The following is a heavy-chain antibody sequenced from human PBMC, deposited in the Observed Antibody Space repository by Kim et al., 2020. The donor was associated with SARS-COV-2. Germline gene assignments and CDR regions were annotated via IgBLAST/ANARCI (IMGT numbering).Heavy chain of an antibody. V-gene: IGHV4-59*08. D-gene: IGHD2-2*01. CDR1: GGSISSYY. CDR2: IYYSGST. CDR3: ARRSRDDGWFDP. Sequence: SETLSLTCAVSGGSISSYYWSWIRQPPEKGLEWIGYIYYSGSTNYNPSLKSRVTMSVDTSKNQFSLKLSSVTAADTAVYYCARRSRDDGWFDPWGQGTLVTVSS. J-gene: IGHJ5*02.